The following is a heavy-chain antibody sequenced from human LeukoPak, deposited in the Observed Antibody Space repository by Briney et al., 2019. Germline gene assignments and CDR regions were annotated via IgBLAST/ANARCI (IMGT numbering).Heavy chain of an antibody. CDR1: GFTFSSYG. J-gene: IGHJ6*02. CDR3: ARDGDITPTDV. D-gene: IGHD2-15*01. CDR2: ISYDGSNK. V-gene: IGHV3-30*03. Sequence: PGRSLRLSCAASGFTFSSYGMHWVRQAPGKGLEWVAVISYDGSNKYYADSVKGRFTISRDNSKNTLYLQMNSLRAEDTAVYYCARDGDITPTDVWGQGTTVTVSS.